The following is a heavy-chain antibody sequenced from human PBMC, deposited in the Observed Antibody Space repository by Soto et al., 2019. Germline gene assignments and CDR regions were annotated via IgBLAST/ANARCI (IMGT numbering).Heavy chain of an antibody. V-gene: IGHV3-11*01. CDR2: ITFSGNTV. Sequence: QVQLVESGGGLVKPGGSLRLSCAASGFTFSDSYMSWIRQAPGKGLEWISYITFSGNTVYYADSLKGRFTISRDNAKNSLYMEMSRLRAEDTAVYYCARVSWREKYGMDVWCQGTTVTVSS. CDR1: GFTFSDSY. CDR3: ARVSWREKYGMDV. J-gene: IGHJ6*02.